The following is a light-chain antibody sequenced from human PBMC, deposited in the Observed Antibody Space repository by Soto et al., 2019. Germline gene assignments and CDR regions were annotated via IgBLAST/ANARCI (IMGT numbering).Light chain of an antibody. Sequence: VLTQSPATLSLSPGERATLSCRASQSVSTYLAWYQQKPGQAPRLLIYDASNRATGIPARFSGSGSGTDFNFTISSLEPEDFAVYYCQQRSNWLTFGGGTKVEI. CDR1: QSVSTY. CDR2: DAS. J-gene: IGKJ4*01. CDR3: QQRSNWLT. V-gene: IGKV3-11*01.